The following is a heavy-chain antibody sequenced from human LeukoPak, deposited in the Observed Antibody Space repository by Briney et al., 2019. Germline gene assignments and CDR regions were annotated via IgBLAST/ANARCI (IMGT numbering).Heavy chain of an antibody. D-gene: IGHD5-18*01. CDR2: ISGSGGST. CDR3: AKRVDTAMAMYYFDY. V-gene: IGHV3-23*01. Sequence: GGSLRLSCAASGFTFSSYAMSWIRQAPGKGLEWVSAISGSGGSTYYADSVKGRFTISRDNSKNTLYLQMNSLRAEDTAVYYCAKRVDTAMAMYYFDYWGQGTLVTVSS. J-gene: IGHJ4*02. CDR1: GFTFSSYA.